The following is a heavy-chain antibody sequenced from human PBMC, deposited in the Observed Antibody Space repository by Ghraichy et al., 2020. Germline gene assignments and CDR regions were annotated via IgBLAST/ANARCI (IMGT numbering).Heavy chain of an antibody. CDR3: ARITTPRAFSLGELFPYYFDY. J-gene: IGHJ4*02. V-gene: IGHV4-39*01. Sequence: SETLSLTCTVSGGSISSSSYYWGWIRQPPGKGLEWIGSIYYSGSTYYNPSLKSRVTIFVDTSKNQFSLKLSSVTAADTAVYYCARITTPRAFSLGELFPYYFDYWGQGTLVTVSS. D-gene: IGHD3-16*01. CDR2: IYYSGST. CDR1: GGSISSSSYY.